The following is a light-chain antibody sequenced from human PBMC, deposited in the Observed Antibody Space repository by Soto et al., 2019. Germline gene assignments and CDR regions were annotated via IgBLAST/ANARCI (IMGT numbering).Light chain of an antibody. CDR2: DAS. CDR3: QQSYTTPIT. CDR1: QTISSY. J-gene: IGKJ5*01. Sequence: DIQMTQSPSCLSASVGDRVSISCRASQTISSYLNWYQQKPGKAPKLLIYDASSLESGVPSRFTGSGSGTDFTLTISSLQPEDFATYFCQQSYTTPITFGQGTRLE. V-gene: IGKV1-39*01.